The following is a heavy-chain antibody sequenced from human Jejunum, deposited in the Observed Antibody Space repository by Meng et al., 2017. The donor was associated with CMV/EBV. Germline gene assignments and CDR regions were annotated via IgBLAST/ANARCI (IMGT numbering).Heavy chain of an antibody. CDR2: IRNKANSYTT. CDR3: TKGPAWPYFFDS. CDR1: GFPFSDHY. J-gene: IGHJ4*02. D-gene: IGHD2/OR15-2a*01. V-gene: IGHV3-72*01. Sequence: GFPFSDHYMDWVRQAPGKGLEWVGHIRNKANSYTTEYAASVQGRFTISRDDSKNSLYLQMNSLKIEDTAVYYCTKGPAWPYFFDSWGQGTEVTVSS.